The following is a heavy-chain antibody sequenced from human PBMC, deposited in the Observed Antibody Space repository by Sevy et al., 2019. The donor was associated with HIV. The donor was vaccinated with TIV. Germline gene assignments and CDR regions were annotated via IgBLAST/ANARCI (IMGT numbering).Heavy chain of an antibody. CDR1: GYSFTSYG. CDR3: AFTKGVFGVVMTSFFFDY. V-gene: IGHV1-18*01. CDR2: TSAYNGNT. D-gene: IGHD3-3*01. Sequence: ASVKVSCQASGYSFTSYGITWVRQAPGQGLEWMGWTSAYNGNTNYAREFQGRLTMTTDTSTSTVYMDLRSLRSDDTAVYYCAFTKGVFGVVMTSFFFDYWGQGTPVTVSS. J-gene: IGHJ4*02.